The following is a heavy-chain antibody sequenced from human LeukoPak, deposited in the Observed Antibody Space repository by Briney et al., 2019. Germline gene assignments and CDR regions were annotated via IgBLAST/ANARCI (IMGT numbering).Heavy chain of an antibody. D-gene: IGHD5-12*01. J-gene: IGHJ4*02. Sequence: SVKVSCKASGGTFSSYAISWVRQAPGQGLEWMGGIIPIFGTANYAQKFQGRVTITADKSTSTAYMELSRLRSDGTAVYYCARGYSGYDLKGISDFDYWGQGTLVTVSS. V-gene: IGHV1-69*06. CDR1: GGTFSSYA. CDR3: ARGYSGYDLKGISDFDY. CDR2: IIPIFGTA.